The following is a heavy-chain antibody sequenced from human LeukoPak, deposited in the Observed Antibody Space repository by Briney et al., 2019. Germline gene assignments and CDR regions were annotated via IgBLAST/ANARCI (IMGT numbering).Heavy chain of an antibody. CDR1: GGFLTRGNYY. V-gene: IGHV4-61*02. J-gene: IGHJ6*03. Sequence: SETLSLTFIFTGGFLTRGNYYWTWIRQTAGKGLEWIGRTDTSWSTYYNPSLKSRVTISVDTSKNQFYLKMSSVTAADTAVYYCARTMYYDFWSGYSYYYYMDVWGKGTTVTVSS. D-gene: IGHD3-3*01. CDR3: ARTMYYDFWSGYSYYYYMDV. CDR2: TDTSWST.